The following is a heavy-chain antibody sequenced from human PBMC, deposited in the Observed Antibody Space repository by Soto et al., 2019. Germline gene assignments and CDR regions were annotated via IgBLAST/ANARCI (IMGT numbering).Heavy chain of an antibody. CDR2: ISPYIGDT. V-gene: IGHV1-18*01. CDR1: GYTFTSYG. Sequence: QVHLEQSGAEVREPGASVQVSCNTSGYTFTSYGVTWLRQAPGQGLEWMGWISPYIGDTNYAEKFQGRVTMNTDTSTRTAYMELRRLTSDDTATYYCARETAYCSCRTCYTALDVWGQGTVVTVSS. J-gene: IGHJ3*01. D-gene: IGHD2-15*01. CDR3: ARETAYCSCRTCYTALDV.